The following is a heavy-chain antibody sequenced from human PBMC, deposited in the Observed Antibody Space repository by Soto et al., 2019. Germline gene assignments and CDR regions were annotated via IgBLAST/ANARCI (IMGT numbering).Heavy chain of an antibody. CDR2: MNPNSGNT. D-gene: IGHD2-2*01. CDR3: ARGACSSTSCLYYYYYYMDV. Sequence: VASVKVSCKASGYTFTSYDINWVRQATGQGLEWMGWMNPNSGNTGYAQKFQGRVTMSRNTSISTAYMELSSLRSEDTAVYYCARGACSSTSCLYYYYYYMDVWGKGTTVTVSS. J-gene: IGHJ6*03. V-gene: IGHV1-8*01. CDR1: GYTFTSYD.